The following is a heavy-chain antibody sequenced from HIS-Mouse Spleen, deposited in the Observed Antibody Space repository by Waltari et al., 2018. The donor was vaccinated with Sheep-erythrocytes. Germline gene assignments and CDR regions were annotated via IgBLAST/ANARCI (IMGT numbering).Heavy chain of an antibody. CDR3: ARVPPGYYDFWSGPTGPRWFDP. J-gene: IGHJ5*02. Sequence: QLQLQESGPGLVKPSETLSLTCTVSGGSISSSSYYWGWIRQPPGKGLEWLGSIYYSWGTYYNPSLKSRVTISGDTSKNQFSLKLSSVTAADTAVYYCARVPPGYYDFWSGPTGPRWFDPWGQGTLVTVSS. V-gene: IGHV4-39*07. D-gene: IGHD3-3*01. CDR2: IYYSWGT. CDR1: GGSISSSSYY.